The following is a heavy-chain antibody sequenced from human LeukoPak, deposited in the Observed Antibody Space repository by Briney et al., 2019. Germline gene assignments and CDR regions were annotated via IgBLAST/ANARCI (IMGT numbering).Heavy chain of an antibody. Sequence: GRSLRLSCAASGFTFSSYGMHWVRQAPGKGLEWVAIISYDGSNKYYADSVKGRSTISRDNSKNTLYLQMNSLRAEDTAVYYCAKDHAAVAGYYFDYWGQGTLVTVSS. CDR1: GFTFSSYG. J-gene: IGHJ4*02. V-gene: IGHV3-30*18. CDR2: ISYDGSNK. D-gene: IGHD6-19*01. CDR3: AKDHAAVAGYYFDY.